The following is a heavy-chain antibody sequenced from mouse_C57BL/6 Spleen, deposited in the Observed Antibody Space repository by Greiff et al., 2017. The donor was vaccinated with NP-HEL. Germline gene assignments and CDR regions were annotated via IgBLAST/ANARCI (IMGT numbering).Heavy chain of an antibody. V-gene: IGHV1-52*01. D-gene: IGHD2-4*01. CDR3: AREVDYDCYFDV. J-gene: IGHJ1*03. CDR1: GYTFTSYW. Sequence: VQLKESGAELVRPGSSVKLSCKASGYTFTSYWMHWVKQRPIQGLEWIGNIDPSDSETHYNQKFQDKATLTVDKSSSTAYMQLISLTSEDSAVYYCAREVDYDCYFDVWGTGATVTVSS. CDR2: IDPSDSET.